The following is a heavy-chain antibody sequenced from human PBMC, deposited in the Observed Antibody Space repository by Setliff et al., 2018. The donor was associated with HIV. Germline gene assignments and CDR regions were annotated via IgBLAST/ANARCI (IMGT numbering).Heavy chain of an antibody. Sequence: GGSLRLSCAASGFTFSGAAMHWVRQASGKGLEWVGRIRSKANSYATAYAASVKGRITISRDDSKNTAYLQMNSLKTEDTAVYYCTTTYGDYVFAEYFQHWGQGTLVTVSS. V-gene: IGHV3-73*01. CDR2: IRSKANSYAT. CDR1: GFTFSGAA. CDR3: TTTYGDYVFAEYFQH. D-gene: IGHD4-17*01. J-gene: IGHJ1*01.